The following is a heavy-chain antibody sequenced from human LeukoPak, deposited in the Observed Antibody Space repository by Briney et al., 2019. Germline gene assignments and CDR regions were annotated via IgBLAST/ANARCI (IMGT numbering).Heavy chain of an antibody. J-gene: IGHJ3*02. CDR3: AREMDYSLSQDDAFDI. Sequence: SETLSLTCAVYGGSFSVYYWSWIRQPPGKGLEWIGEINHSGSTNYNPSLKSRVTISVDTSKNQFSLKLSSVTAADTAVYYCAREMDYSLSQDDAFDIWGQGTMVTVSS. D-gene: IGHD4-4*01. CDR1: GGSFSVYY. CDR2: INHSGST. V-gene: IGHV4-34*01.